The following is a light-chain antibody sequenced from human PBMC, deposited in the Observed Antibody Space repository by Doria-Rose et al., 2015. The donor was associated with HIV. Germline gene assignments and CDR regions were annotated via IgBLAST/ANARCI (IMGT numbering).Light chain of an antibody. Sequence: TQSPGTLSLSPGERATLSCRASQSFSSNYLAWYQQKPGQAPSLLIYDGSTRATGIPDRFSASGSGTDSTLTINRLEPEDFALYYCHQYGTSWTFGQGTKVEI. J-gene: IGKJ1*01. CDR3: HQYGTSWT. V-gene: IGKV3-20*01. CDR1: QSFSSNY. CDR2: DGS.